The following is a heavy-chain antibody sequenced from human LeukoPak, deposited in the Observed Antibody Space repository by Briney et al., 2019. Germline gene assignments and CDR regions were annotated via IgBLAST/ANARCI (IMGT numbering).Heavy chain of an antibody. CDR1: GGSFSGYY. V-gene: IGHV4-34*01. Sequence: SETLSLTCAVYGGSFSGYYWSWIRQPPGKGLEWIGEINHSGSTNYNPSLKSRVTISVDTSKNQFSLKLSFVTAADTAVYYCARGRVRVWGSYRPFDYWGQGTLVTVSS. J-gene: IGHJ4*02. CDR2: INHSGST. CDR3: ARGRVRVWGSYRPFDY. D-gene: IGHD3-16*02.